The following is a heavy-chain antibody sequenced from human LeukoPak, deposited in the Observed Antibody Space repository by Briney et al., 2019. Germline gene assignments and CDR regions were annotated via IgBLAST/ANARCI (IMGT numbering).Heavy chain of an antibody. J-gene: IGHJ4*02. D-gene: IGHD3-22*01. Sequence: PGGSLRLSCAGSGFTFSTYAMSWVRLAPGKGLEWDSSINSNGGRTYYADSVKGRFTISRDNSENTLYLQMNSLRAEDTALYYCTKRHDYYETSGYYPDFDFWGQGTLVSVSP. CDR3: TKRHDYYETSGYYPDFDF. CDR2: INSNGGRT. CDR1: GFTFSTYA. V-gene: IGHV3-23*01.